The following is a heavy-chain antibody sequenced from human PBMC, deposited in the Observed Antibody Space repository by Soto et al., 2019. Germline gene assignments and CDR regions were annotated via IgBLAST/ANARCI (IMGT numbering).Heavy chain of an antibody. CDR2: INPNNGHT. CDR1: GYTFSSFD. D-gene: IGHD6-19*01. V-gene: IGHV1-8*01. CDR3: ARGRGWRDY. Sequence: APVKLSCKASGYTFSSFDIDWVRQATGQGLEWMGWINPNNGHTDSAQKFQGRITMTMDPSISTVYMELSGLTSEDTAVYYCARGRGWRDYWGQGTLVTVSS. J-gene: IGHJ4*02.